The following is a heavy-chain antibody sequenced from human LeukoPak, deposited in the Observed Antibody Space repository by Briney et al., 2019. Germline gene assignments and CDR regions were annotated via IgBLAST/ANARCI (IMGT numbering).Heavy chain of an antibody. J-gene: IGHJ4*02. CDR1: GFTFSDYA. CDR3: TREKRYFDWFQADY. Sequence: GGSLRLSCTAAGFTFSDYAMSWFRQAPGKGLEWVGFIRNKAYGGTAEYAASVKGRFTISRDDSKTIAYLQMNSLKTEDTAVYYCTREKRYFDWFQADYWGQGTLVTVSS. D-gene: IGHD3-9*01. CDR2: IRNKAYGGTA. V-gene: IGHV3-49*03.